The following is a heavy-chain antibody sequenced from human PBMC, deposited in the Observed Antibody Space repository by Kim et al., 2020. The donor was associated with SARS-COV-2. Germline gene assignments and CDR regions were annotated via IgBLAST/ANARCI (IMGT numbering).Heavy chain of an antibody. Sequence: GGSLRLSCAASGFTVSSNYMSWVRQAPGKGLEWVSVIYSGGSTYYADSVKGRFTISRHNSKNTLYLQMNSLRAEDTAVYYCARDRIAAAGTDYYGMDVWGQGTTVTVSS. J-gene: IGHJ6*02. CDR1: GFTVSSNY. CDR3: ARDRIAAAGTDYYGMDV. CDR2: IYSGGST. D-gene: IGHD6-13*01. V-gene: IGHV3-53*04.